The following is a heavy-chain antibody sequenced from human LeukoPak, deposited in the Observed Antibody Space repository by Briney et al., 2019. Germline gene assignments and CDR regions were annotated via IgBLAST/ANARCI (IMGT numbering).Heavy chain of an antibody. Sequence: PSETLSLTCTVSAGSISSTYWSWIRQPAGKGLEWIGRIYTSGSTNYNPSLKSRVTMSVDTSKNQFSLKLSSVTAADTAVYYCASPRAAGTIDYWGQGTLVTVSS. CDR2: IYTSGST. V-gene: IGHV4-4*07. J-gene: IGHJ4*02. CDR3: ASPRAAGTIDY. D-gene: IGHD6-13*01. CDR1: AGSISSTY.